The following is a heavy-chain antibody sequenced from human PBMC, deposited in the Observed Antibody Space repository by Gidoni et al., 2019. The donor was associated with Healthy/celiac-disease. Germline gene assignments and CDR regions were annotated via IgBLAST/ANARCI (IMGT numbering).Heavy chain of an antibody. J-gene: IGHJ4*02. CDR1: GFTFSSYS. CDR2: ISSSSSYI. D-gene: IGHD2-21*02. CDR3: ARAILTDYYFDY. V-gene: IGHV3-21*01. Sequence: EVQLVESGGGLVKPGGSLRLSCAASGFTFSSYSMNWVRQAPGKGLEWVSSISSSSSYIYYADSVKGRFTISRDNAKNSLYLQMNSLRAEDTAVYYCARAILTDYYFDYWGQGTLATVSS.